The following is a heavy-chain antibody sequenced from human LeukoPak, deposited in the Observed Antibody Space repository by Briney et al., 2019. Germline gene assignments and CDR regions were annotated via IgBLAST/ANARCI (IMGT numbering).Heavy chain of an antibody. CDR2: AYYSGHT. J-gene: IGHJ4*02. Sequence: SGTLSLTCTVSGGSISDNYWSWIRQPPGKGLEWIGYAYYSGHTNYNSSLKSRVTMSLDTSKSQFSLRLSSVTAADTAVYFCARHPFATPFDYWGPGTLVTVSS. V-gene: IGHV4-59*08. CDR3: ARHPFATPFDY. CDR1: GGSISDNY. D-gene: IGHD2-15*01.